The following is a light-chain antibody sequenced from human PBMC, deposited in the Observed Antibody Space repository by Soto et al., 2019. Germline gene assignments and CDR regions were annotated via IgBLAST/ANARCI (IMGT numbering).Light chain of an antibody. CDR2: AAS. J-gene: IGKJ4*01. V-gene: IGKV1-8*01. Sequence: AIRMTQSPSSLSASTGDRVTITCRASQGISSYLAWYQQKPGKAPKLLIYAASTLQSGVPSRFSGRRSGADFTLTISCLQSEDFATYYCQQYYSDPSLSFGGGTKVEIK. CDR1: QGISSY. CDR3: QQYYSDPSLS.